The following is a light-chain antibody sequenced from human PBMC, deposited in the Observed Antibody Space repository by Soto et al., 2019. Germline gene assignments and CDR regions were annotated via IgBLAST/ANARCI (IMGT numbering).Light chain of an antibody. Sequence: DIQMTQSPSSLSASVGDRVTITCRASQNINNYLTWYQHKPGQAPKVLIYDVFTLQSGVPSRFRGMGSGTFVTLTISSLQPEDFATYYCQQSYTTPLTFGGGTKVEIK. CDR3: QQSYTTPLT. V-gene: IGKV1-39*01. CDR2: DVF. CDR1: QNINNY. J-gene: IGKJ4*01.